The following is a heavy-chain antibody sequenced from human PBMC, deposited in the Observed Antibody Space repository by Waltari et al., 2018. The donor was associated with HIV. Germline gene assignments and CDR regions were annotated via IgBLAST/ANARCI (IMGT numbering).Heavy chain of an antibody. V-gene: IGHV4-38-2*02. J-gene: IGHJ6*02. CDR2: TYHSGST. CDR1: GYSISSGYY. D-gene: IGHD3-3*01. Sequence: QVQLQESGPGLVKPSETLSLTCTVSGYSISSGYYWGWIRQPPGKGLEWIGSTYHSGSTDYNPALKSLVTISVDTSKNQVSLRLSSVTAAGTAVYYCARESYDFWSGYYYYYGMDVWGQGTTVTVSS. CDR3: ARESYDFWSGYYYYYGMDV.